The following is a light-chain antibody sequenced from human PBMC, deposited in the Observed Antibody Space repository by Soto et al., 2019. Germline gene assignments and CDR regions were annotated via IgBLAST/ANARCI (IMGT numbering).Light chain of an antibody. CDR1: QSVLYSSNNKNY. CDR2: WAS. V-gene: IGKV4-1*01. J-gene: IGKJ1*01. CDR3: QQYYDTFSWT. Sequence: DIVMTQSPDSLAVSLGERATINCKSSQSVLYSSNNKNYLAWYQQKPGQTPKLLIYWASTRESGVPDRFSGSGSGTDFTLAISSLQAEDVAVYYCQQYYDTFSWTFGQGTKVEIK.